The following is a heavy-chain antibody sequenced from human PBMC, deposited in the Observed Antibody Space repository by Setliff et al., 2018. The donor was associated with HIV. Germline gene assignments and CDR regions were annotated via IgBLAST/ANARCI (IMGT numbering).Heavy chain of an antibody. CDR1: GGSISTNNYY. J-gene: IGHJ5*01. V-gene: IGHV4-39*01. CDR2: IDYSGNT. CDR3: ARHRYRFGIDS. D-gene: IGHD3-16*01. Sequence: NPSETLSLTCTASGGSISTNNYYWAWIRQPPGKGLEWIGTIDYSGNTYYNASLRSRAIISGDMSKNQFSLNLNSVTASETAVYYCARHRYRFGIDSWGQGALVTVSS.